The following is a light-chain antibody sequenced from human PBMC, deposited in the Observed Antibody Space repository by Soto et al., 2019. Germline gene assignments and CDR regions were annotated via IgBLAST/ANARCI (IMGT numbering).Light chain of an antibody. J-gene: IGKJ2*01. CDR3: MQGTHWPPYT. Sequence: DVVMTQSPLSLPVTLGQPASISCRSSQSLAYSDGNTYLNWFQQRPGQSPRRLIYKVSNRDSGVPERFSGSGSATDFTLKISRVEAEDVGVYSCMQGTHWPPYTFGQGTKLEIK. CDR2: KVS. CDR1: QSLAYSDGNTY. V-gene: IGKV2-30*01.